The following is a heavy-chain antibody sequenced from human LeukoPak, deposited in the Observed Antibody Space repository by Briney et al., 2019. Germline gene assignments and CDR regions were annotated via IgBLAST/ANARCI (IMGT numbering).Heavy chain of an antibody. CDR3: ARAEGDVTWELSDY. V-gene: IGHV3-30-3*01. CDR1: GFTFSSYA. Sequence: PGGSLRLSCAASGFTFSSYAMHWVRQAPGKGLEWVAVISYDGSNKYYADSVKGRFTISRDNSKNTLYLQMNSLRAEDTAVYYCARAEGDVTWELSDYWGQGTLVTVSS. J-gene: IGHJ4*02. CDR2: ISYDGSNK. D-gene: IGHD1-26*01.